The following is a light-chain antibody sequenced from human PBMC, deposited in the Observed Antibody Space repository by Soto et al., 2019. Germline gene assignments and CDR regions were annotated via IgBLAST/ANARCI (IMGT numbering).Light chain of an antibody. CDR1: QSVSSSY. V-gene: IGKV3D-7*01. CDR3: QQYAYWPET. Sequence: GTLSLSPGERATLSCRASQSVSSSYLAWYQQKPGQAPRLLLSGASTRATDIPARFSGSGSGTNFTLAISSLQSEDFAVYYCQQYAYWPETFGQGTKVDIK. J-gene: IGKJ1*01. CDR2: GAS.